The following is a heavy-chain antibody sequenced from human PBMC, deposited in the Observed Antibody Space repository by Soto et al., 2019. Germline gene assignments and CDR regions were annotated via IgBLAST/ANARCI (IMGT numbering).Heavy chain of an antibody. CDR3: AHRPGGSGFRYYFDY. CDR1: GFSLTSSGVR. J-gene: IGHJ4*02. Sequence: SGPTLVYPTQTLTLTCSFSGFSLTSSGVRVRWFRQPPGQALEWLGLIYWNDDDRYRASLHSRLTITKDTSKNQVVLTMTNMDPVDTATYYCAHRPGGSGFRYYFDYWGQGTLVTVS. D-gene: IGHD6-19*01. CDR2: IYWNDDD. V-gene: IGHV2-5*01.